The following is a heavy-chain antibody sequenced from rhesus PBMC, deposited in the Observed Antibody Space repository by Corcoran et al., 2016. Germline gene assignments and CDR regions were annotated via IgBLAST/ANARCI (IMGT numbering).Heavy chain of an antibody. V-gene: IGHV4-122*02. CDR1: GGSLSSGYYY. CDR3: ARGKGIAAPGNFDY. CDR2: ITDRWST. Sequence: QVQLQESGPGLVTPSETLSLTCAVSGGSLSSGYYYWNWIRQPPGKGLEWIGYITDRWSTSYHPTLKSRVTIARETSKNQFSLNLSSMTAADTAVYFCARGKGIAAPGNFDYWGQGVLVTVSS. J-gene: IGHJ4*01. D-gene: IGHD6-25*01.